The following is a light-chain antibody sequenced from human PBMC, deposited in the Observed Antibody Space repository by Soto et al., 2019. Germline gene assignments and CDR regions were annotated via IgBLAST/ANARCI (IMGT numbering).Light chain of an antibody. V-gene: IGKV1-5*01. CDR3: QHYNSYFPWM. Sequence: DVQMTQSPSTLSASVGDRVTITWRASQIIYNWLAWYQQKPAKAPKLLISGASTLEGGVPSRFSGSGSGTEFTLTISNLQPDDFATYYCQHYNSYFPWMFGQGTKVDIK. CDR1: QIIYNW. CDR2: GAS. J-gene: IGKJ1*01.